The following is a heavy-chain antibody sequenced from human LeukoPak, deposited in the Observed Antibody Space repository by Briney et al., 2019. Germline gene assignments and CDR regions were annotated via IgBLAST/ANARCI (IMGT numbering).Heavy chain of an antibody. CDR3: ARVPTVTFFDY. Sequence: SETLSLTCTVSGGSISSYYWSWIRQPPGKGLEWIGYIYYSGSTNYNPSLKSRVTISVDTSKNQFSLKLSSVTAADTAVYYCARVPTVTFFDYWGQGTLVTVSS. D-gene: IGHD4-17*01. J-gene: IGHJ4*02. V-gene: IGHV4-59*01. CDR1: GGSISSYY. CDR2: IYYSGST.